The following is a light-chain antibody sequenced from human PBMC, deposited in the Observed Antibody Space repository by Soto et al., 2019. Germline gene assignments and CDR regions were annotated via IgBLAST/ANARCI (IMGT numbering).Light chain of an antibody. Sequence: DIVWTECPGALSLSPGERATLSYRASQSVSSSYLAWYQQKPGQAPRLLIYGASSRATGIPDRFSGSGSGTDFTLTIIRLEPEDCAVYYCQPSVSSPTFGQGTKVDIK. CDR3: QPSVSSPT. CDR1: QSVSSSY. J-gene: IGKJ1*01. CDR2: GAS. V-gene: IGKV3-20*01.